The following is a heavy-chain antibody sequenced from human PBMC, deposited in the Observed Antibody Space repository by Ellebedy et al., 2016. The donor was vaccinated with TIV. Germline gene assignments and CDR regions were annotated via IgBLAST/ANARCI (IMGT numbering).Heavy chain of an antibody. D-gene: IGHD3-10*01. Sequence: GESLKISCAASGFTFSSYEMNWVRQAPGKGLEWVSYISSSGSTIYYADSVKGRFTISRDNAKNSLYLQMNSLRAEDTAVYYCAREVTMVRGVDRFDPWGQGTLVTVSS. CDR1: GFTFSSYE. V-gene: IGHV3-48*03. J-gene: IGHJ5*02. CDR2: ISSSGSTI. CDR3: AREVTMVRGVDRFDP.